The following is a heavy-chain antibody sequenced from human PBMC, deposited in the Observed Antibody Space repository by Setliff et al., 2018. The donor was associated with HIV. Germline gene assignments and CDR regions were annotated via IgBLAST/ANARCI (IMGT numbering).Heavy chain of an antibody. CDR1: GGSISSNSYY. V-gene: IGHV4-39*07. J-gene: IGHJ1*01. Sequence: SETLSLTCTVSGGSISSNSYYWGWIRQPPGKGLEWIASIYHNGNTYYSPSLKSRVTISVDTSKNQFSLKLSSVTAADTAVYYCASVSSATYYYFQQWGQGTLVTVSS. CDR2: IYHNGNT. D-gene: IGHD1-26*01. CDR3: ASVSSATYYYFQQ.